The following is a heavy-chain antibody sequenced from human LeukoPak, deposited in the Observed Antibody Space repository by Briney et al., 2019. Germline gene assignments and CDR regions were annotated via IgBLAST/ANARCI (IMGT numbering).Heavy chain of an antibody. CDR1: GGSISSYY. CDR3: ARVLVGDGAFDI. CDR2: IYYSGST. Sequence: SETLSLTCTVSGGSISSYYWSWIRQPPGKGLEWIGYIYYSGSTNYNPPLKSRVTTSVDTSKNQFSLKLSSVTAADTAVYYCARVLVGDGAFDIWGQGTMVTVSS. V-gene: IGHV4-59*01. J-gene: IGHJ3*02. D-gene: IGHD2-2*01.